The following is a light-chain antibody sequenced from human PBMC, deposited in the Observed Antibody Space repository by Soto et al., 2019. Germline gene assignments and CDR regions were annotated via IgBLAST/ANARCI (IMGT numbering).Light chain of an antibody. Sequence: QSVLTQPPSVPGAPGQRVTISCIGSSSNIGAGYDVHWYQQLPGTAPKLLIYGNSNRPSGVPDRFSGSKSGTSASLAITGLQAEDEADYYCQSYDSSLSVVFGGGTKVTVL. CDR3: QSYDSSLSVV. J-gene: IGLJ2*01. V-gene: IGLV1-40*01. CDR1: SSNIGAGYD. CDR2: GNS.